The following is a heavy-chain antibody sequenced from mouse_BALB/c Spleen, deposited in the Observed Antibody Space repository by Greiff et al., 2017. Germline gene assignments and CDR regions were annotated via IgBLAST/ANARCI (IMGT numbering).Heavy chain of an antibody. CDR3: ARHGYSKGYLDY. Sequence: VQLQQSGGGLVKPGGSLKLSCAASGFAFSSYDMPWVRQTPEERLEWVAYISSGGGSTYYPDTVKGRFTISRDNAKNTLYLQMSSLKSEDTAMYYCARHGYSKGYLDYWGQGTTLTVSS. CDR2: ISSGGGST. D-gene: IGHD2-12*01. J-gene: IGHJ2*01. CDR1: GFAFSSYD. V-gene: IGHV5-12-1*01.